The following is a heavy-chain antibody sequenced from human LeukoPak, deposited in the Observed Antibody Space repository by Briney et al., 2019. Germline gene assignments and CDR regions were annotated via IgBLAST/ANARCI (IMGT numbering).Heavy chain of an antibody. Sequence: SETLSLTCAVYGGSFSGYYWSWIRQPPGKGLEWIGEINHSGSTNYNPSLKSQVTISVDTSKNQFSLKLSSVTAADTAVYYCARDVPPHAFDIWGQGTMVTVSS. J-gene: IGHJ3*02. CDR2: INHSGST. V-gene: IGHV4-34*01. CDR3: ARDVPPHAFDI. CDR1: GGSFSGYY.